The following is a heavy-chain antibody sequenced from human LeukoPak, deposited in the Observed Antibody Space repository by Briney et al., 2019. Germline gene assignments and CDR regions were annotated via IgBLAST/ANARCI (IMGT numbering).Heavy chain of an antibody. V-gene: IGHV4-4*07. CDR1: GGSISRYY. Sequence: SETLSLTCTVSGGSISRYYWSWIRQPAGKGLEWIGRIYTSGSTNYNPSLKSRVTISVDTSKNQFSLKLSSVTAADTAVYYCAGGYYDFWSGYGEPWFDPWGQGTLVTVSS. CDR2: IYTSGST. D-gene: IGHD3-3*01. CDR3: AGGYYDFWSGYGEPWFDP. J-gene: IGHJ5*02.